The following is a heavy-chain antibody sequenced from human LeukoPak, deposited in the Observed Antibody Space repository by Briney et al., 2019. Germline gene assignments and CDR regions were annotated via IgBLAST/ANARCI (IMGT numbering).Heavy chain of an antibody. CDR2: VSGSGGST. CDR3: AKDLPRYDSQDWFDP. J-gene: IGHJ5*02. D-gene: IGHD1-14*01. Sequence: GGSLRLSCAASGFTFNNYVMNWVRQAPGKGLEWVSAVSGSGGSTYYADSVKGRFTISRDSSKNTLYLQMNSLRAEDTAIYYCAKDLPRYDSQDWFDPWGQGTLVTVSS. V-gene: IGHV3-23*01. CDR1: GFTFNNYV.